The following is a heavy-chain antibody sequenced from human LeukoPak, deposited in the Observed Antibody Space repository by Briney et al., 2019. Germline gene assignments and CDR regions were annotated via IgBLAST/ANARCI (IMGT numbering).Heavy chain of an antibody. CDR1: GGFFSGYY. CDR3: ARDNTMVRGNPWFDP. J-gene: IGHJ5*02. Sequence: SETLSLTCAVYGGFFSGYYWSWLRQPPGKGLEWIGSIYYSGSTYYNPSLKSRVTISVDTSKNQFSLKLSSVTAADTAVYYCARDNTMVRGNPWFDPWGQGTLVTVSS. CDR2: IYYSGST. D-gene: IGHD3-10*01. V-gene: IGHV4-34*01.